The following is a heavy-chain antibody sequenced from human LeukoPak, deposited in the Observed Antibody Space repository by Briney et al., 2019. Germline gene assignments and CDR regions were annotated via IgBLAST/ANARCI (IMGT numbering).Heavy chain of an antibody. CDR1: GGSISSYY. D-gene: IGHD1-26*01. CDR3: ARDLKATDAFDI. J-gene: IGHJ3*02. Sequence: SETLSLTCTVSGGSISSYYWSWIWQPAGKGLEWIGRIYTSGSTNYNPSLKSRVTMSVDTSKNQFSLRLSSVTAADTAVYYCARDLKATDAFDIWGQGTMVTVSS. CDR2: IYTSGST. V-gene: IGHV4-4*07.